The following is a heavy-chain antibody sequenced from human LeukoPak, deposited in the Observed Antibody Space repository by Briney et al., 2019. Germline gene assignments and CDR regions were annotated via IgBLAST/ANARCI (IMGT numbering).Heavy chain of an antibody. D-gene: IGHD4-23*01. V-gene: IGHV3-23*01. CDR2: LSGSGDGQ. Sequence: GGSLRLSCSASGFTFTNYGMSWVRQAPGKGLEWVSGLSGSGDGQFYADSVEGRFTISRDIFNNIWYLQMNSLRAEDTAVYYCARHMTTVVTTIYYYYGMDVWGQGTTVTVSS. CDR1: GFTFTNYG. J-gene: IGHJ6*02. CDR3: ARHMTTVVTTIYYYYGMDV.